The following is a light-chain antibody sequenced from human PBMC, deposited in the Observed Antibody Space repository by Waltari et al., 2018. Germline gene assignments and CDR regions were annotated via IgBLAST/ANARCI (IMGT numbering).Light chain of an antibody. CDR1: QSVLYSSNNKNY. V-gene: IGKV4-1*01. CDR2: WAS. Sequence: DIVMTQSPDSLAVSLVERATINCKSSQSVLYSSNNKNYFAWYKQKPGQPPKLLIYWASTRESGVPDRFSGSGSGTDFTLTFGSLQAEDVAVYYCQQYYSTPWTFGQGTKVEIK. CDR3: QQYYSTPWT. J-gene: IGKJ1*01.